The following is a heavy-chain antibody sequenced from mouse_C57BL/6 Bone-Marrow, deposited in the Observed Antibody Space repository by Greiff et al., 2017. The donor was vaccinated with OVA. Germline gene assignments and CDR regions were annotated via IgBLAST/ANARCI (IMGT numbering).Heavy chain of an antibody. Sequence: EVQLMESGGGLVKPGGSLKLSCAASGFTFSSYTMSWVRQTPEKRLEWVATISRGGGNTYYPDSVKGRFTISRDNAKNTLYLQMSSLRSEDTALYYCARRTDWIAYWGQGTLVTVSA. CDR2: ISRGGGNT. CDR3: ARRTDWIAY. CDR1: GFTFSSYT. V-gene: IGHV5-9*01. J-gene: IGHJ3*01. D-gene: IGHD4-1*01.